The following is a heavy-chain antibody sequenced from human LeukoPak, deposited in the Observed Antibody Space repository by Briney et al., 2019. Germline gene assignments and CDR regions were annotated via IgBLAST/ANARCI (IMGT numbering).Heavy chain of an antibody. Sequence: GSLILSCAASGFTFSSYEMNWVRQAPGKGLEWIGYILYSGSTNYNPSLKSRVTMSVDTSKNQFSLNLSSVTAADTAVYYCARDAGVTSDRDYYSMDVWGKGTTVTVSS. CDR2: ILYSGST. CDR3: ARDAGVTSDRDYYSMDV. V-gene: IGHV4-59*01. J-gene: IGHJ6*03. D-gene: IGHD2-2*01. CDR1: GFTFSSYE.